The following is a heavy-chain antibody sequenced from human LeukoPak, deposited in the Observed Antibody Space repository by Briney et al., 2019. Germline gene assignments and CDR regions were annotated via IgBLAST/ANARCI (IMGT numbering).Heavy chain of an antibody. CDR2: ISYDGSNK. J-gene: IGHJ3*02. Sequence: GRSLRLSCAASGFTFSSYGMHWVRQAPGKGLEWVAVISYDGSNKYYADSVKGRFTISRDNSKNTLYLQMNSLRAEDTAVYYCARDELTMVRGVTHGVDIWGQGTMVTVSS. V-gene: IGHV3-30*03. D-gene: IGHD3-10*01. CDR1: GFTFSSYG. CDR3: ARDELTMVRGVTHGVDI.